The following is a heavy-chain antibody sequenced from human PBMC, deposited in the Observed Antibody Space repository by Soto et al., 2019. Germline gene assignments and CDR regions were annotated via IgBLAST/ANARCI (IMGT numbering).Heavy chain of an antibody. V-gene: IGHV3-23*01. J-gene: IGHJ4*02. Sequence: GGSLRLSCAASGFTFSSYAMTWVRQAPGKGLEWVSAISSSGGSTYYADSVKGRFTISRDNSKNTLYLQMNSLRVEDTAIYYCDRAARPFDYWGQGTLVTVSS. CDR3: DRAARPFDY. D-gene: IGHD6-6*01. CDR1: GFTFSSYA. CDR2: ISSSGGST.